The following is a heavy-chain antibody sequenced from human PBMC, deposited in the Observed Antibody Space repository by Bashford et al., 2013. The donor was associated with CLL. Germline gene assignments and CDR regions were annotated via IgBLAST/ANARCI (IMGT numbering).Heavy chain of an antibody. V-gene: IGHV1-69*02. CDR3: ARGYYYDSSGYFPIDY. J-gene: IGHJ4*02. CDR2: IIPILGIA. CDR1: GGTFSSYT. Sequence: SVKVSCKASGGTFSSYTISWVRQAPGQGLEWMGRIIPILGIANYAQKFQGRVTISRDNAKNTLYLQMNSLRAEDTAVYYCARGYYYDSSGYFPIDYWGQGTLVTVSS. D-gene: IGHD3-22*01.